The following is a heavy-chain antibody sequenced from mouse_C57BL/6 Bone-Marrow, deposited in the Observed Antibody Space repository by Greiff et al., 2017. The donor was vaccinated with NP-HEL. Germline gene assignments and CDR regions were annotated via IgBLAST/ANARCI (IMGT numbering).Heavy chain of an antibody. Sequence: VKLQQPGAELVKPGASVKLSCKASGYTFTSYWMQWVKQRPGQGLEWIGEIDPSDSYTNYNQKFKGKATLTVDTSSSTAYMQLSSLTSEDSAVYYCAREDGSYRYFDVWGTGTTVTVSS. CDR3: AREDGSYRYFDV. CDR2: IDPSDSYT. CDR1: GYTFTSYW. D-gene: IGHD1-2*01. J-gene: IGHJ1*03. V-gene: IGHV1-50*01.